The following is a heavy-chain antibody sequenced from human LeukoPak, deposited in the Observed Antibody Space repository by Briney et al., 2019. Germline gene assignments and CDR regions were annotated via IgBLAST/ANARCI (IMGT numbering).Heavy chain of an antibody. J-gene: IGHJ5*02. CDR1: GGSFSGYY. V-gene: IGHV4-34*01. CDR3: ARGRTYDFWSGYVLSYNWCDP. CDR2: INHSGST. D-gene: IGHD3-3*01. Sequence: PSETLSLTCAVYGGSFSGYYWSWLRQPPGKGLEWIGEINHSGSTNYNPSLKSRVTISVDTSKNQFSLKLSSVTAADTAVYYCARGRTYDFWSGYVLSYNWCDPWGQGTLVTVSS.